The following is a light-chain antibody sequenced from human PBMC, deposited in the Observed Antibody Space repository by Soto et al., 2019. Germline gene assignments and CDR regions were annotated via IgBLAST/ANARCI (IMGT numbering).Light chain of an antibody. CDR1: GSDVGGYNY. CDR2: DVS. Sequence: QSALTQPASVSGSPGQSITISCTGTGSDVGGYNYVSWYQQHPGKAPKLMIYDVSNRPSGVSNRFSGSKSGNTASLTISGLQAEDEADYYCSSYSSTNTHVFGTGTKLTVL. J-gene: IGLJ1*01. V-gene: IGLV2-14*03. CDR3: SSYSSTNTHV.